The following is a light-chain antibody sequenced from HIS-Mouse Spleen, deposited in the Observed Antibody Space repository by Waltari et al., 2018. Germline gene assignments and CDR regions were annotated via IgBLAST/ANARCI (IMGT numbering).Light chain of an antibody. Sequence: DIQMTQSPSSLSASVGDRVTITSRGSQSISSYLNWYQQKPGKAPKLLIYAASSLQSGVPSRFSGSGSGTDFTLTISSLQPEDFATYYCQQSYSTLWTFGQGTKVEIK. CDR1: QSISSY. V-gene: IGKV1-39*01. CDR3: QQSYSTLWT. CDR2: AAS. J-gene: IGKJ1*01.